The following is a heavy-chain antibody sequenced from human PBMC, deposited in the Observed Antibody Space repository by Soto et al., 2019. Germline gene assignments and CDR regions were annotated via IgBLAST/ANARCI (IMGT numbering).Heavy chain of an antibody. V-gene: IGHV4-39*01. J-gene: IGHJ6*03. D-gene: IGHD4-4*01. Sequence: PSETLSLTCTVSGGSISSSSYYWGWISQPPGKGLEWIGSIYYSGSTYYNPSLKSRVTISVDTSKNQFSLKLSSVTAADTAVYYCALTTVTTFFYYYYMDVWGKGTTVTVSS. CDR2: IYYSGST. CDR1: GGSISSSSYY. CDR3: ALTTVTTFFYYYYMDV.